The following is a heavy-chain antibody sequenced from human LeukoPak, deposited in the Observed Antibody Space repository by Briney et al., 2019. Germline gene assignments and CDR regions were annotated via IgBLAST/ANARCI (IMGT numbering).Heavy chain of an antibody. Sequence: PEGSPRLSCAASGFTFSSYSMNWVRQAPGKGLEWVSSISSSSSYIYYADSVKGRFTISRDNAKNSLYLQMNSLRAEDTAVYYCAMGIAAAGNFDYWGQGTLVTVSS. D-gene: IGHD6-13*01. V-gene: IGHV3-21*01. CDR2: ISSSSSYI. J-gene: IGHJ4*02. CDR3: AMGIAAAGNFDY. CDR1: GFTFSSYS.